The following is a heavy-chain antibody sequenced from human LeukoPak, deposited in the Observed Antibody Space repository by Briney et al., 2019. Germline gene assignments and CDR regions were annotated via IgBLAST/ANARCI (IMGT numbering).Heavy chain of an antibody. CDR2: FDPEDGET. Sequence: ASVKVSCKVSGYTLTELSMHWVRQAPGKGLEWMGGFDPEDGETIYAQKFQGRVTMTEDTSTDTAYMELSSLRSEDTAVYYCAREKVRKQLDSYYFDYWGQGTLVTVSS. CDR1: GYTLTELS. V-gene: IGHV1-24*01. D-gene: IGHD6-13*01. CDR3: AREKVRKQLDSYYFDY. J-gene: IGHJ4*02.